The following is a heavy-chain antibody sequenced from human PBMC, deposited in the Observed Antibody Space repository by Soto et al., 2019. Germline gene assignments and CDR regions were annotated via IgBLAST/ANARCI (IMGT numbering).Heavy chain of an antibody. Sequence: SVKVSCKASGGTFSSYAISWVRQAPGQGLEWMGGIIPIFGTANYAQKFQGRVTVTADESTSTAYMELSSLRSEDTAVYYCARDRGYYDSSGYYFQGLVYWGQGTLVTVSS. CDR2: IIPIFGTA. CDR1: GGTFSSYA. J-gene: IGHJ4*02. CDR3: ARDRGYYDSSGYYFQGLVY. V-gene: IGHV1-69*13. D-gene: IGHD3-22*01.